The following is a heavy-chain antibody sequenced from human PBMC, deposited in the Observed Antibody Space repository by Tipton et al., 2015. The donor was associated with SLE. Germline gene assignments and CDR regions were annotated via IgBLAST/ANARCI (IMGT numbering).Heavy chain of an antibody. CDR3: ATRRYDFWSGYQYYFDY. CDR2: IYTSGRT. Sequence: TLSLTCTVSGGYISSGSYYWSWIRPPAGKGLEWIGRIYTSGRTNYNPSIKSRVTISVDTSKNQFSLKLSTVTAADTAVYYCATRRYDFWSGYQYYFDYWGQGPLVTVSS. J-gene: IGHJ4*02. CDR1: GGYISSGSYY. D-gene: IGHD3-3*01. V-gene: IGHV4-61*02.